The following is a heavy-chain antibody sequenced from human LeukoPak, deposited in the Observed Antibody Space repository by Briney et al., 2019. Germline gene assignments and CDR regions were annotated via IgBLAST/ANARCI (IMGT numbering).Heavy chain of an antibody. CDR1: GFTFSQAC. D-gene: IGHD2/OR15-2a*01. V-gene: IGHV3-15*01. CDR3: TILFAWYFDY. CDR2: IRPETDGGPT. J-gene: IGHJ4*02. Sequence: PGGTLRLSCAASGFTFSQACMRWVRQAPGKGLEWVGGIRPETDGGPTDYAAPVKGRFTISRDHSKNTLHLQMDSLKIEDTAVYYCTILFAWYFDYWAQGTLVTVSS.